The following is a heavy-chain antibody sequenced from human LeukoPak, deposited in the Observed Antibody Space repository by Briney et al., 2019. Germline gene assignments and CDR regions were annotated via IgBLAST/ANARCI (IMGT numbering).Heavy chain of an antibody. CDR2: ISSSGSTI. D-gene: IGHD2-2*01. CDR3: ARESGPKEESTLDY. V-gene: IGHV3-11*01. J-gene: IGHJ4*02. CDR1: GFTFSDYY. Sequence: PGGSLRLSCAASGFTFSDYYMSWTRQAPGKGLEWVSYISSSGSTIYYADSVKGRFTISRDNAKNSLYLQMNSLRAEDTAVYYCARESGPKEESTLDYWGQGTLVTVSS.